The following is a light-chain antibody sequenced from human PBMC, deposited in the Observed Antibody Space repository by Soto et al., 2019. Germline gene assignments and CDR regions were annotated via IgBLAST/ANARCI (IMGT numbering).Light chain of an antibody. CDR1: QSVLHSNGYNY. CDR3: MQALQTPPT. V-gene: IGKV2-28*01. CDR2: LGS. Sequence: DIVMTQSPLSLPVPPGEPASISCRSSQSVLHSNGYNYLDWYLQKPGQSPQLLIYLGSSRASGVPDRFSGGGSGTDFTLKISRVEAEDVGIYYCMQALQTPPTFGQGTKVDIK. J-gene: IGKJ1*01.